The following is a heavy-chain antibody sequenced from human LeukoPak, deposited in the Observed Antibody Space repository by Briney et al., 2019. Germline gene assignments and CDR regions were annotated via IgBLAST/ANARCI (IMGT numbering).Heavy chain of an antibody. D-gene: IGHD3-9*01. CDR3: ARLAPGNYDILTGDPKVVFDY. Sequence: SETLSLTCTVSGGSISSFFWSWIRQPPGKGLEWIGYVHSSGSTKYNPSLKSRLTISVDMSKNQFSLKLRSVSVADTAVYYCARLAPGNYDILTGDPKVVFDYWGQGALVTVSS. V-gene: IGHV4-59*01. J-gene: IGHJ4*02. CDR2: VHSSGST. CDR1: GGSISSFF.